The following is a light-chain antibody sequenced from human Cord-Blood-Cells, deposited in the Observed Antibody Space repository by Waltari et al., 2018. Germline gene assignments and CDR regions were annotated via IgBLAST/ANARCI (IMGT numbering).Light chain of an antibody. Sequence: SITCSGDKLGDKYACWYQQKPGQSPVLVIYQDSKRPSGIPERFSGSNSGNTATLTISGTQAMDEADYYCQAWDSSTAVFGGGTKLTVL. CDR1: KLGDKY. J-gene: IGLJ3*02. CDR3: QAWDSSTAV. CDR2: QDS. V-gene: IGLV3-1*01.